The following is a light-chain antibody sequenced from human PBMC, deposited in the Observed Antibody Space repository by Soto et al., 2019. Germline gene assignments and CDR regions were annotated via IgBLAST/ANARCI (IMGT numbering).Light chain of an antibody. Sequence: EIVMTQSPATLSVSQGERGTLSCRASQTISSNLAWYQQKPGQAPRLLIFDASTRATGIPVRFSGSGSGTEFTLTISSLQSEDFAVYYCHQYNNWPPWTFGQGTKVDIK. J-gene: IGKJ1*01. V-gene: IGKV3-15*01. CDR3: HQYNNWPPWT. CDR2: DAS. CDR1: QTISSN.